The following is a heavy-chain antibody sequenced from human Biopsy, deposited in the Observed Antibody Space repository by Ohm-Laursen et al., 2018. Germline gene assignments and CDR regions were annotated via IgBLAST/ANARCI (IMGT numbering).Heavy chain of an antibody. J-gene: IGHJ5*02. CDR1: GGSISNNNYY. D-gene: IGHD3-22*01. CDR3: ARDYDTSGYYYVS. CDR2: IFYRGST. V-gene: IGHV4-39*01. Sequence: SDTLSLTCPVSGGSISNNNYYWGWIRQPPGKGLEWIGSIFYRGSTHYKPSLKSRVNISVETSKNQFSLKLNSVTAADTAVYYCARDYDTSGYYYVSWGQGTLVTVSS.